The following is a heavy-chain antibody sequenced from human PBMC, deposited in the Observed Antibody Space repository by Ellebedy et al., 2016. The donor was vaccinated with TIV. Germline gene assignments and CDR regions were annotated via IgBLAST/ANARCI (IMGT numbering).Heavy chain of an antibody. V-gene: IGHV2-5*01. CDR3: PRSLASRYYYGMDV. J-gene: IGHJ6*02. Sequence: SGPTLVKPTQTLTLTCTFSGFSLSTSGVGVGWVRQPPGKPLEWLASIYWNDDELYSPTLKNRVTITKDTSKNQVVRRMTNMDPVDTATYYCPRSLASRYYYGMDVWGQGTSVTVSS. D-gene: IGHD3-3*02. CDR2: IYWNDDE. CDR1: GFSLSTSGVG.